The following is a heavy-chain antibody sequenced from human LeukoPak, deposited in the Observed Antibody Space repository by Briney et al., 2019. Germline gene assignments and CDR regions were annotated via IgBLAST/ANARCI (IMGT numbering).Heavy chain of an antibody. CDR1: GFTFSSYW. J-gene: IGHJ4*02. Sequence: GGSLRLSCAASGFTFSSYWMHWVRHAPGKGLVWVSRINSDGSSTSYADSVKGRFTISRDNAKNTLYLQMNSLRAEDTAVYYCARTNDYGDYFDYWGQGTLVTVSS. D-gene: IGHD4-17*01. CDR3: ARTNDYGDYFDY. CDR2: INSDGSST. V-gene: IGHV3-74*01.